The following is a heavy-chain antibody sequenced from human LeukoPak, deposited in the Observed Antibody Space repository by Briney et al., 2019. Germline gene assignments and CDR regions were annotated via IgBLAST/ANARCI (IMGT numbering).Heavy chain of an antibody. Sequence: GGSLRLSCAASGFTVSSNYMSWVRQAPGKGLECVSVIYSGGSTYYADSVKGRFTISRDNSKNTLYLQMNSLRAEDTAVYYCARGSRITIFGVVHYYMDVWGKGTTVTVSS. CDR1: GFTVSSNY. CDR2: IYSGGST. CDR3: ARGSRITIFGVVHYYMDV. J-gene: IGHJ6*03. D-gene: IGHD3-3*01. V-gene: IGHV3-66*02.